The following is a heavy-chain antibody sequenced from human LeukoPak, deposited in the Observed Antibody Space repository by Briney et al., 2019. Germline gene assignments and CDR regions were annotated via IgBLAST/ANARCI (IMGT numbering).Heavy chain of an antibody. CDR1: GFTFSSYA. CDR3: ARDRYGDYVFDD. J-gene: IGHJ4*02. Sequence: KTGGSLRLSCAASGFTFSSYAMSWVRQIPGKGLQWVSSIRGGGDNIQYADSVKGRFTISRDNAKSSLYLQMNSLRAEDTAVYYCARDRYGDYVFDDWGQGTLVTVSS. V-gene: IGHV3-21*01. D-gene: IGHD4-17*01. CDR2: IRGGGDNI.